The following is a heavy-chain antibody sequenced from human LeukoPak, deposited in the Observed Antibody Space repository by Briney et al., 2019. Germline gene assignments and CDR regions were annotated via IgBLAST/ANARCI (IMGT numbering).Heavy chain of an antibody. D-gene: IGHD3-22*01. CDR2: IYHSGST. V-gene: IGHV4-38-2*02. CDR3: ARENTYYYASSENYFAY. J-gene: IGHJ4*02. Sequence: SETLSLTCTVSGGSISSYYWGWIRQPPGKGLEWIGSIYHSGSTYYNPSLKSRVTISVDTSKNQFSLKLSSVTAADTAVYYCARENTYYYASSENYFAYWGQGTLVTVSS. CDR1: GGSISSYY.